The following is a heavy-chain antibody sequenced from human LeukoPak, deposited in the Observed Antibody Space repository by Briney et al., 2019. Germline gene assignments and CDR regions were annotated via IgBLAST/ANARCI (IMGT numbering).Heavy chain of an antibody. V-gene: IGHV3-7*01. Sequence: GGSLRLSCVASGFTFSRYWMSWVRQAPGKGLEGVANIKQDGSEKYYVDSVMGRFTISRDNAKNSLYLQMNSLRAEDTAMYYCARTFYYDGSGYSPQYSQYWGQGTLVTVSS. CDR3: ARTFYYDGSGYSPQYSQY. D-gene: IGHD3-22*01. CDR2: IKQDGSEK. CDR1: GFTFSRYW. J-gene: IGHJ1*01.